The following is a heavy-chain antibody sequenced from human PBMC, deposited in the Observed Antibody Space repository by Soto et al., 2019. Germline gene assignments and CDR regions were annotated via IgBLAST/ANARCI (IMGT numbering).Heavy chain of an antibody. CDR3: ARDPTRPRYCSGGSYYYYMDV. V-gene: IGHV3-33*01. D-gene: IGHD2-15*01. CDR1: GFTFSSYG. CDR2: IWYDGSNK. J-gene: IGHJ6*03. Sequence: PGGSLRLSCAASGFTFSSYGMHWVRQAPGKGLEWVAVIWYDGSNKYYADSVRGRFTISRDNSKNTLYLQMNSLRAEDTAVYYCARDPTRPRYCSGGSYYYYMDVWGKGTTVTVSS.